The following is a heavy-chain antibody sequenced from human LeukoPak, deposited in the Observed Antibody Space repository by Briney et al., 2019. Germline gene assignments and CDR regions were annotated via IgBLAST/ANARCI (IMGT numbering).Heavy chain of an antibody. V-gene: IGHV1-18*01. Sequence: ASVKVSCKASGYTFTSYGISWVRQAPGQGLECMGWISAYNGNTNYAQKLQGRVTMTTDTSTSTAYMELRSLRSDDTAVYYCARAVDTAMAGYYYYMDVWGKGTTVTVSS. D-gene: IGHD5-18*01. CDR3: ARAVDTAMAGYYYYMDV. CDR1: GYTFTSYG. J-gene: IGHJ6*03. CDR2: ISAYNGNT.